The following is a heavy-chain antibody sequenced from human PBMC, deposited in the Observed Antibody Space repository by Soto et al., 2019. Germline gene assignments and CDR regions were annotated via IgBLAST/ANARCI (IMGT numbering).Heavy chain of an antibody. CDR3: ARQGAYFHESSGYEFDY. D-gene: IGHD3-22*01. Sequence: SETLSLTCTVSGGSITSSSYYWGWIRQPPGKGLEWIGSIYYSGSTYYNPSLKSRVSMSVDTSKNQFSLKLSSVTAADTAVYHCARQGAYFHESSGYEFDYWGQGTLVTV. CDR2: IYYSGST. V-gene: IGHV4-39*01. CDR1: GGSITSSSYY. J-gene: IGHJ4*02.